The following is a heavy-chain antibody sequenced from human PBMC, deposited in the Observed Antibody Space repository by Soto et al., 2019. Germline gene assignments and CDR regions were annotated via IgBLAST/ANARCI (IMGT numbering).Heavy chain of an antibody. J-gene: IGHJ3*01. Sequence: EVQLVESGGGLVQPGGSLRLSCAASGFTFRNYWLSWVRQAPGKGLEWVANIHEDGSAKYYAGSVKGPFTISRDNAGNSLYLEMNSLRAADTAVYFCATEGVPTPIDAFDFWGQGTMVTVSS. D-gene: IGHD1-1*01. V-gene: IGHV3-7*03. CDR3: ATEGVPTPIDAFDF. CDR1: GFTFRNYW. CDR2: IHEDGSAK.